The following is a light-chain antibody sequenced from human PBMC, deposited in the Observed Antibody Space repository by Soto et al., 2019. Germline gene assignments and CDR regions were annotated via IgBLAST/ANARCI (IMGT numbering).Light chain of an antibody. CDR3: QQAYSFPIT. Sequence: IHMTHSPSSVSASVGDIVTITCRASQGISSWLAWYQQKPGKAPKLLIYAASTLQSGVPSRFSGNGSGTDFTLIISSLQPEDSATYYCQQAYSFPITFGQGTRLEIK. CDR2: AAS. CDR1: QGISSW. V-gene: IGKV1D-12*01. J-gene: IGKJ5*01.